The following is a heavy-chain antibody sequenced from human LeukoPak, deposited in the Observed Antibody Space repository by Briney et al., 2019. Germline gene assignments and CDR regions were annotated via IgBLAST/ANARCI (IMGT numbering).Heavy chain of an antibody. D-gene: IGHD3-22*01. Sequence: SETLSLTCAVYGGSFNDYYGSWFRQPPGKGLEWIGEINHSRSTNYNPSLKSRVTISVDTSKNQFSLKLSSVTAADTAVYYCAYSSDYQQRWGQGTLVTVSS. CDR3: AYSSDYQQR. CDR1: GGSFNDYY. J-gene: IGHJ1*01. V-gene: IGHV4-34*01. CDR2: INHSRST.